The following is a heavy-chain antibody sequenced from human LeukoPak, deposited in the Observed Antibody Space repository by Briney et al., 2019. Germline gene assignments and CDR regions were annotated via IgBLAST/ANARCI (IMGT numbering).Heavy chain of an antibody. V-gene: IGHV3-7*01. D-gene: IGHD3-16*01. Sequence: SGGSLRLSCAASGFTFSSYWMSWVRQAPEKGLEWVANIKQDGSEKYYVDSVKGRFTISRDNAKNSLYLQMNSLRAEDMAVYYCARESDYGAFDIWGQGTMVTVSS. CDR1: GFTFSSYW. CDR2: IKQDGSEK. J-gene: IGHJ3*02. CDR3: ARESDYGAFDI.